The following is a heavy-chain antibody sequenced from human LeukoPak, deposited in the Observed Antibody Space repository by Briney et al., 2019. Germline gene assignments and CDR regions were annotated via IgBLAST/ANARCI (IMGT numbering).Heavy chain of an antibody. CDR2: IYYSGST. D-gene: IGHD3-22*01. CDR3: ARSPPPYYYDSSGYYYFDY. V-gene: IGHV4-39*01. J-gene: IGHJ4*02. Sequence: PSETLSLTCTVSGGSISSSSYYWGWIRQPPGKGLVWIGSIYYSGSTYYNPSLKSRVTISVDTSKNQFSLKLSSVTAADTAVYYCARSPPPYYYDSSGYYYFDYWGQGTLVTVSS. CDR1: GGSISSSSYY.